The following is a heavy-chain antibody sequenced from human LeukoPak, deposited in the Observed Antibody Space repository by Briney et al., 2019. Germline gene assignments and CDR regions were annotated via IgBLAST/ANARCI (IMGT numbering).Heavy chain of an antibody. V-gene: IGHV3-11*04. CDR1: GFTFSDYY. CDR3: ARSPRRPAVTYFDY. CDR2: ISSSGSTI. D-gene: IGHD6-6*01. J-gene: IGHJ4*02. Sequence: GGSLRLSCAASGFTFSDYYMSWIRQAPGKGLEWVSYISSSGSTIYYADSVKGRFTISRDNAKNSLYLQMNSLRAEDTAVYYCARSPRRPAVTYFDYWGQGTLVTVSS.